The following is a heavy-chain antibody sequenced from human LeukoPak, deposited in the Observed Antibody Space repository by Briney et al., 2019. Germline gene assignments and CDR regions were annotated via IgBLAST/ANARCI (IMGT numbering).Heavy chain of an antibody. V-gene: IGHV3-23*01. CDR2: ISGSGGST. D-gene: IGHD2-2*01. CDR3: AKDLGYCSSTSCYSWFDP. Sequence: GGSLRLSCAASGFTFSNHGMNWVRQAPGKGLEWVSAISGSGGSTYYADSVKGRFTISRDNSKNTLYLRMNSLRAEDTAVYYCAKDLGYCSSTSCYSWFDPWGQGTLVTVSS. CDR1: GFTFSNHG. J-gene: IGHJ5*02.